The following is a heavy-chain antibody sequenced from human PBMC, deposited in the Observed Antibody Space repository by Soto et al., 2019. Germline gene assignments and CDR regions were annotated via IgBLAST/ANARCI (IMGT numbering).Heavy chain of an antibody. D-gene: IGHD6-13*01. CDR1: GVTFSSYA. Sequence: PGGSLRLSCAASGVTFSSYAMNWVRQTPGKGLEWVSIISGGGGSAYYADSVKGRFSISRDNSKNTLYLQMNSLRAEDTAVYCAKVGSSWYSHFDYWGQGTLVTVSS. J-gene: IGHJ4*02. V-gene: IGHV3-23*01. CDR2: ISGGGGSA. CDR3: AKVGSSWYSHFDY.